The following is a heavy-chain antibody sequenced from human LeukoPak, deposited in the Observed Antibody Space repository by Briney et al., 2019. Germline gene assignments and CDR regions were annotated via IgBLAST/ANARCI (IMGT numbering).Heavy chain of an antibody. CDR1: GGSISSSSYY. J-gene: IGHJ3*02. V-gene: IGHV4-39*07. D-gene: IGHD5-12*01. CDR3: ASYDRGAFDI. Sequence: SETLSLTCSVSGGSISSSSYYWGWIRQPPGKGLEWIGSIYYSGSTYYNPSLKSRVTISVDTSKNQFSLKLSSVTAAGTAVYYCASYDRGAFDIWGQGTMVTVSS. CDR2: IYYSGST.